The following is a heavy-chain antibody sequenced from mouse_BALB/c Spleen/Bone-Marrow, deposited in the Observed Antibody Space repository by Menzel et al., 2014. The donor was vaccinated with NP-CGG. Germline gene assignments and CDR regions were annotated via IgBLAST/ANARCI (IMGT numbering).Heavy chain of an antibody. Sequence: VHVKQSGAELVRPGASVKISCKAFGYTFTNHHINWVKQRPGQGLDWIGYINPYNDYTSYNQKFKGKATLTVDKSSSTAYTELSSLTSEDSAVYYCVLYTYYAMDYWGQGTSVTVSS. J-gene: IGHJ4*01. CDR2: INPYNDYT. V-gene: IGHV1S45*01. D-gene: IGHD1-3*01. CDR3: VLYTYYAMDY. CDR1: GYTFTNHH.